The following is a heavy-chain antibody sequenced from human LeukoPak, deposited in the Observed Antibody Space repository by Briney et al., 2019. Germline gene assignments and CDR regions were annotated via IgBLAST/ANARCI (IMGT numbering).Heavy chain of an antibody. CDR2: INPNSGGT. Sequence: VASVKVSCKASGYTFTGYYMHWVRQAPGQGLEWMGWINPNSGGTNYAQKFQGRVTMTRDTSISTAYMELSRLRSDDTAVYYCARDWNYDFWSGFGNWGQGTLVTVSS. V-gene: IGHV1-2*02. D-gene: IGHD3-3*01. CDR1: GYTFTGYY. CDR3: ARDWNYDFWSGFGN. J-gene: IGHJ4*02.